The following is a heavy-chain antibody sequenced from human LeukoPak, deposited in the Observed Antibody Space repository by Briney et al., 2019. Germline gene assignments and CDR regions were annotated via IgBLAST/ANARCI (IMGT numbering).Heavy chain of an antibody. Sequence: PAASVKVSCKASGGTFSSYAISWVRQAPGQGLEWMGGIIPIFGTANYAQKFQGRVTITTDESTSTAYMELSSLRSEDTAVYYCARGRTYYYDSSGYYWEYFQHWGQGTLVTVSS. D-gene: IGHD3-22*01. CDR2: IIPIFGTA. V-gene: IGHV1-69*05. CDR1: GGTFSSYA. CDR3: ARGRTYYYDSSGYYWEYFQH. J-gene: IGHJ1*01.